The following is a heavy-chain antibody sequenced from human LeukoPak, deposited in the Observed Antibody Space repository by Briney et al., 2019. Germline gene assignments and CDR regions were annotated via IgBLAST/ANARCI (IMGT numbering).Heavy chain of an antibody. CDR3: ATSDDSSGSD. Sequence: GGSLRLSCAASGFTFSGYWMSWVRQAPWKGLEWVANINLDGSVRHYVDSARGRFTISRDNAKNSLYLQMNSLRAEDTALYYCATSDDSSGSDWGQGTLVTVSS. CDR2: INLDGSVR. D-gene: IGHD3-22*01. V-gene: IGHV3-7*01. J-gene: IGHJ4*02. CDR1: GFTFSGYW.